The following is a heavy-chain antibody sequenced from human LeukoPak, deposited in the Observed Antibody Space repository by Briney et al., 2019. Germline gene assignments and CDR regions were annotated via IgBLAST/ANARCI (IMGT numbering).Heavy chain of an antibody. V-gene: IGHV3-48*03. Sequence: GGSLRLSCAASGFTFSSYEMNWVRQAPGKGLEWVSYISSSGSTIYYADSVKGRFTISRDNAKNSLYLQMNSLRAEDTAVYYCAKDRGFIVVVPAAIIYWGQGTLVTVSS. J-gene: IGHJ4*02. CDR2: ISSSGSTI. D-gene: IGHD2-2*01. CDR3: AKDRGFIVVVPAAIIY. CDR1: GFTFSSYE.